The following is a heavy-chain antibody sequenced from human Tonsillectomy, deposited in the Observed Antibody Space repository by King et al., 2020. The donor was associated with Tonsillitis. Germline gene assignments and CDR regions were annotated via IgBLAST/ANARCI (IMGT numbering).Heavy chain of an antibody. D-gene: IGHD1-26*01. V-gene: IGHV4-61*02. CDR3: ARGVGLFDN. CDR2: ISPGGST. Sequence: VQLQESGPGLVRPSQTLSLTCSVSGGSIRSSGYYWSWIRQPAGKGLEWIGRISPGGSTDYNPSLKSRGNISVDTSKNHISLKLSSVTAADTAVYYCARGVGLFDNWGQGTVVTVSS. J-gene: IGHJ4*02. CDR1: GGSIRSSGYY.